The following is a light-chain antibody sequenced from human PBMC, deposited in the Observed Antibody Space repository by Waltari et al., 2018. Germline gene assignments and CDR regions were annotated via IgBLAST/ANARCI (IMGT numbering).Light chain of an antibody. CDR1: QSVGNY. CDR2: GAS. Sequence: MVLTQSPGTLPLSEGARVTLSCRASQSVGNYLAWYQQIPGQAPRLLMRGASTRAAGIPDRFSGSGSGTDFILTISRLEPEDSAVYYCQQFGNSPPYTFGQGTKLEIK. J-gene: IGKJ2*01. V-gene: IGKV3-20*01. CDR3: QQFGNSPPYT.